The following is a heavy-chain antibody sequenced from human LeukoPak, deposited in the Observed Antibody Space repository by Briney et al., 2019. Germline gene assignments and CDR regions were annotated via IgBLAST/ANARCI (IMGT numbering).Heavy chain of an antibody. V-gene: IGHV1-18*01. CDR2: ISAYNGNT. J-gene: IGHJ3*02. D-gene: IGHD5-18*01. Sequence: GASVKVSCKASGGTFSSYAISWVRQAPGQGLEWMGWISAYNGNTNYAQKLQGRVTMTTDTSTSTAYMELRSLRSDDTAVYYCASLQLSDAFDIWGQGTMVTVSS. CDR1: GGTFSSYA. CDR3: ASLQLSDAFDI.